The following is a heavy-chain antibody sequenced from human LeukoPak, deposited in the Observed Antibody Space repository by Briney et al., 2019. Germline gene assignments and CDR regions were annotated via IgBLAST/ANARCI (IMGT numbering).Heavy chain of an antibody. CDR3: CYGSGSYYSFYGMDG. D-gene: IGHD3-10*01. CDR2: IYYSGSS. V-gene: IGHV4-59*12. J-gene: IGHJ6*02. Sequence: SETLSLTCTVSGGSISSYYWSWIRQPPGKGLEWMGFIYYSGSSYYNPSLKSRVTISVDTSKNQFSLKLNSVTAADAAVYYCCYGSGSYYSFYGMDGWGQGTTVTVSS. CDR1: GGSISSYY.